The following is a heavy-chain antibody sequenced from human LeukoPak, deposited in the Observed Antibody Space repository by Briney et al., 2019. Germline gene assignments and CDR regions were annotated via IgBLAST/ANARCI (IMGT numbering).Heavy chain of an antibody. J-gene: IGHJ5*02. CDR2: ISGDGGST. Sequence: GGSLRLSCAASGFTFDDYAMHWGRQAPGKGLEWVSLISGDGGSTYYADSVKGRFTISRDNSKNSLYLQMNSVRTEDTALYYCAKDSSSPGENWFDPWGQGTLVTVSS. V-gene: IGHV3-43*02. D-gene: IGHD6-6*01. CDR3: AKDSSSPGENWFDP. CDR1: GFTFDDYA.